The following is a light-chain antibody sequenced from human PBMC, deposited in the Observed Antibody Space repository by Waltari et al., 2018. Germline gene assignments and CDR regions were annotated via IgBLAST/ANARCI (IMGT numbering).Light chain of an antibody. CDR3: QQTYSSPRT. CDR2: ATS. J-gene: IGKJ1*01. CDR1: QGIGGY. V-gene: IGKV1-39*01. Sequence: DVHMTQSPSSVSASVGDRVTITCRASQGIGGYVNWYQQKPGRAPNLLIYATSNLQSGVPSRFGGSGSGTVFTLSIATLRPEDFATYYCQQTYSSPRTFGPGTKVEIK.